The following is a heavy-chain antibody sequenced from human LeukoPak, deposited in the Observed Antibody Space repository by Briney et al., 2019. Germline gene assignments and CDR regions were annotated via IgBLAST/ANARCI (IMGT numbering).Heavy chain of an antibody. CDR2: INPNSGST. V-gene: IGHV1-2*02. CDR1: GYTFTGYY. D-gene: IGHD4-11*01. J-gene: IGHJ5*02. CDR3: ARYSNIYNWFDP. Sequence: ASVKVSCKASGYTFTGYYMHWVRQAPGQGLEWMGWINPNSGSTNYAQKFQGRVTMTSDTSTNTAYMELSGLRSDDTAVYYCARYSNIYNWFDPWGQGTPVNVFS.